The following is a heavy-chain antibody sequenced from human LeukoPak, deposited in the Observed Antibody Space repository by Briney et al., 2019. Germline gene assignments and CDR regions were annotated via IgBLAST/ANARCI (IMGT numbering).Heavy chain of an antibody. CDR2: ISSSSSYI. J-gene: IGHJ5*02. CDR1: GFTFSSYS. V-gene: IGHV3-21*01. Sequence: HPGGSLRLSCAASGFTFSSYSMNSVRQAPGKGLEWVSSISSSSSYIYYADSVKGRFTISRDNAKNSLYLQMNSLRAEDRAVYYCARDHRGRYCSSTSCFLAWGQGTLVTVSS. CDR3: ARDHRGRYCSSTSCFLA. D-gene: IGHD2-2*01.